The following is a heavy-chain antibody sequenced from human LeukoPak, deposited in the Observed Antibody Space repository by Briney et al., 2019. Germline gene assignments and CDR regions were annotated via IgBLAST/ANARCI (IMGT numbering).Heavy chain of an antibody. CDR2: VYYGGDA. V-gene: IGHV4-39*01. D-gene: IGHD6-19*01. Sequence: SDTLSLTCTVSGGSIDSSGSYWGWIRRPPGKGLEWIGCVYYGGDAYYNPSLKSRVTISADLSKNQFSLSLISVTAADTALYYCARLFSRGWPYYYGLGAWGQGTTVTVSS. CDR1: GGSIDSSGSY. CDR3: ARLFSRGWPYYYGLGA. J-gene: IGHJ6*02.